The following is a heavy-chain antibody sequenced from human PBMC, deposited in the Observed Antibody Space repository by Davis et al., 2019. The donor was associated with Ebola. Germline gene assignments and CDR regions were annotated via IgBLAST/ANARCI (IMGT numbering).Heavy chain of an antibody. Sequence: GGSLRLSCAASGFTFSRFTMHWIRQAPGKGLEWLAVISSDGSETNYTDSVKGRFTVSRDTSKNTMYLEVKSLRGDDTAVYYCATAPLWGKGTQVTVSS. CDR2: ISSDGSET. V-gene: IGHV3-30*04. CDR1: GFTFSRFT. CDR3: ATAPL. J-gene: IGHJ4*02.